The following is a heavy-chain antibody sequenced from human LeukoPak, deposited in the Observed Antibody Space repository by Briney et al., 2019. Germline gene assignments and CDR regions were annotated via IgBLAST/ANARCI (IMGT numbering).Heavy chain of an antibody. Sequence: GGSLRLSCAASGFTFSSYAMHWVRQAPGKGLEWVAVISYDGSNKYYADSVKGRFTISRDNSKNTLYLQMNSLGAEDTAVYYCAREMGYYDSSGYYYSFDYWGQGTLVTVSS. CDR1: GFTFSSYA. J-gene: IGHJ4*02. CDR2: ISYDGSNK. D-gene: IGHD3-22*01. V-gene: IGHV3-30*04. CDR3: AREMGYYDSSGYYYSFDY.